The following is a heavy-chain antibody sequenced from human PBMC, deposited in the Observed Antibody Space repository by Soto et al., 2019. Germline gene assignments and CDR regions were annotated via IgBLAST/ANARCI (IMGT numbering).Heavy chain of an antibody. J-gene: IGHJ2*01. CDR1: GFTFSSYI. Sequence: GGSLRLSCAASGFTFSSYIMNWVRQAPGKGLEWVSSISSSSYIYYADSVKGRFTISRDNAKNSLYLQMNSLRAEDTAVYYCARDIKYCSGGSCYSDYWYFDLWGRGTLVTVSS. V-gene: IGHV3-21*01. CDR3: ARDIKYCSGGSCYSDYWYFDL. CDR2: ISSSSYI. D-gene: IGHD2-15*01.